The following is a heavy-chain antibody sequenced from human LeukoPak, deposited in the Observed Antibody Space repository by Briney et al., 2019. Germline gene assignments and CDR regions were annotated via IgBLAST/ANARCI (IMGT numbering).Heavy chain of an antibody. Sequence: PSETLSLTCTVSGGSISSYYWSWIRQPPGKGLEWIGYIYYSGSTNYNPSLKSRVTISVDTSKNQFSLKLSSVTAADTAAYYCARAGSSWSFDYWGQGTLVTVSS. D-gene: IGHD6-13*01. CDR3: ARAGSSWSFDY. V-gene: IGHV4-59*01. J-gene: IGHJ4*02. CDR2: IYYSGST. CDR1: GGSISSYY.